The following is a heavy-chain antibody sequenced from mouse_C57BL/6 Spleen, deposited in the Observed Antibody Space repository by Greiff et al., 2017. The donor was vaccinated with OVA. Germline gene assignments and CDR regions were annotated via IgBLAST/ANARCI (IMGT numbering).Heavy chain of an antibody. CDR1: GFTFSSYA. CDR3: ARDRDYYAMDY. J-gene: IGHJ4*01. CDR2: ISDGGSST. V-gene: IGHV5-4*01. Sequence: EVKLVESGGGLLKPGGSLKLSCAASGFTFSSYAMSWVRQTPDKRLEWVATISDGGSSTYYPDNVKGRFTISRDNAKNNLYLQMSHLKSEDTAMYYCARDRDYYAMDYWGQGTSVTVSS.